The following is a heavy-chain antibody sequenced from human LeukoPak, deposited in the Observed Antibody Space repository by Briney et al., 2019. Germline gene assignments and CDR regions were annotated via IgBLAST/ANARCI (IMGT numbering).Heavy chain of an antibody. J-gene: IGHJ4*02. V-gene: IGHV4-30-4*08. CDR3: ARGNFAAVAAFDY. Sequence: SQTLSLTCTLSGGSISSGGYYWSWIRQHPGKGLEWIGYIYYSGSTYYNPSLKSRVTISVDTSKTQFSLKLSSVTAADTAVYYCARGNFAAVAAFDYWGQGTLVTVSS. CDR1: GGSISSGGYY. D-gene: IGHD2-15*01. CDR2: IYYSGST.